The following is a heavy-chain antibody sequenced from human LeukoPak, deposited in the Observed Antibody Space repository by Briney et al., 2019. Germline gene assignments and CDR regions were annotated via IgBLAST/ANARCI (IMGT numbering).Heavy chain of an antibody. Sequence: GGSLRLSCAASGFTFSDYYMSWIRQAPGKGLEWVSYISSSGSTIYHADSVKGRFTISRDNSKNTLYLQMNSLRAEDTAVYYCAKERFSPGGGVVNDYWGQGTLVTVSS. D-gene: IGHD3-3*01. V-gene: IGHV3-11*01. CDR3: AKERFSPGGGVVNDY. CDR1: GFTFSDYY. J-gene: IGHJ4*02. CDR2: ISSSGSTI.